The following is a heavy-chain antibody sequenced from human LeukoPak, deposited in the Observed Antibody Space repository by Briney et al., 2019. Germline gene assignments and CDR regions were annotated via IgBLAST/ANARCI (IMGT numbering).Heavy chain of an antibody. CDR3: AKDDGGGSCHH. J-gene: IGHJ1*01. V-gene: IGHV3-43*01. CDR1: GFTFDDYT. Sequence: GGSLRLSCAASGFTFDDYTMHWVRQAPGKGLEWVSLISWDGGSTYYADSVKGRLAISRDNSKNSLYLQMNSLRTEDTALYYCAKDDGGGSCHHWGQGTLVTVSS. CDR2: ISWDGGST. D-gene: IGHD2-15*01.